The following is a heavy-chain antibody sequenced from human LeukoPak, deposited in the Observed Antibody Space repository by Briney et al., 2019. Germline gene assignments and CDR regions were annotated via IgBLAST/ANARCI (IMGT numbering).Heavy chain of an antibody. D-gene: IGHD1-26*01. CDR1: GYTLTELS. J-gene: IGHJ4*02. CDR2: FDPEDGET. Sequence: ASVKVSYKVSGYTLTELSMHWVRQAPGKGLEWMGGFDPEDGETIYAQKFQGRVTMTEDTSTDTAYMELSSLRSEDTAVYYCATAPMYSGSYYIPVSFDYWGQGTLVTVSS. V-gene: IGHV1-24*01. CDR3: ATAPMYSGSYYIPVSFDY.